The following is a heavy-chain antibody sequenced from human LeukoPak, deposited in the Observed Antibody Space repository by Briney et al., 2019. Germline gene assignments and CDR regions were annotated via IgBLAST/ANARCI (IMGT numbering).Heavy chain of an antibody. Sequence: GGSLRLSCAASGFTFSSYSMNWVRQAPGKGLEWVSSISSSSSYIYYADSVKGRFTISRDNAKNSLYLQMNSLRAEDTAVYFCGRESRPSSSWYYYYYMDVWGKGTTVTVSS. D-gene: IGHD6-13*01. V-gene: IGHV3-21*01. J-gene: IGHJ6*03. CDR1: GFTFSSYS. CDR3: GRESRPSSSWYYYYYMDV. CDR2: ISSSSSYI.